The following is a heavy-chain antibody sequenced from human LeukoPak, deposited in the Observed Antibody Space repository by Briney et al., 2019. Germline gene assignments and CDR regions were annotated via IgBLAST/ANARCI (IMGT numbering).Heavy chain of an antibody. J-gene: IGHJ4*02. CDR3: ARGPRAYKYSSSWCFDY. CDR1: GFTFSSYD. CDR2: IDTAGDT. V-gene: IGHV3-13*01. D-gene: IGHD6-13*01. Sequence: GGSLRLSCAASGFTFSSYDMHWVRQATGKGLEWVSDIDTAGDTYYPGSVKGRFTISRENAKNSLYLQMNSLGAGDTAVYYCARGPRAYKYSSSWCFDYWGQGTLVTVSS.